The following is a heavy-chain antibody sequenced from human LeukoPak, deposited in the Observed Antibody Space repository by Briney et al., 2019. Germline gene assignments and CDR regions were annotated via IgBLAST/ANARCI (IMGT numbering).Heavy chain of an antibody. Sequence: SETLSLTCTVSGGSINYDYWSWIRQFPGKRLEWIGYIHYSGATNYSPSLNSRVTISVDTSKNQFSLKLSSVTAADTALYYCATLRGASTAVFDSWGQGTLVTVSS. CDR2: IHYSGAT. D-gene: IGHD2-21*02. CDR3: ATLRGASTAVFDS. CDR1: GGSINYDY. J-gene: IGHJ4*02. V-gene: IGHV4-59*08.